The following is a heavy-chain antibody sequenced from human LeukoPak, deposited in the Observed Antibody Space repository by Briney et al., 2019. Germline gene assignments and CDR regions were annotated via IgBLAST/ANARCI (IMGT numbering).Heavy chain of an antibody. Sequence: PSETLSLTCTVSGGSISSYYWSWIRQHPGKGLEWIGYIYYSGSTYYNPSLKSRVTISVDTSKNQFSLKLSSVTAADTAVYYCARDPGFYYGSGSYYKGGWFDPWGQGTLVTVSS. D-gene: IGHD3-10*01. V-gene: IGHV4-59*06. CDR2: IYYSGST. J-gene: IGHJ5*02. CDR1: GGSISSYY. CDR3: ARDPGFYYGSGSYYKGGWFDP.